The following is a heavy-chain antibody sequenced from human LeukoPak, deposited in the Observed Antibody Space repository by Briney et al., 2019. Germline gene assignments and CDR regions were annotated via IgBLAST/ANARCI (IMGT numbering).Heavy chain of an antibody. CDR2: ISAYNGNT. Sequence: ASVKVSCKASGYSFTTYGINWVRQAPGQGLEWMGWISAYNGNTNYAQKVQSRVTLTTDTSTSTAYMELRSLRSDDTAVYYCARGGSFGTYWGQGSLVTVSS. D-gene: IGHD3-10*01. V-gene: IGHV1-18*01. CDR1: GYSFTTYG. J-gene: IGHJ4*02. CDR3: ARGGSFGTY.